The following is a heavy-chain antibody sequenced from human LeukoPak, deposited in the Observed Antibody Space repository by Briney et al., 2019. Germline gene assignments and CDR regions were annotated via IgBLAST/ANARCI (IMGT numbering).Heavy chain of an antibody. CDR3: ARVPRDRNSLDS. Sequence: ASVKVSCKASGYNFTSYDINWARQATGQGLEWMGWMQPHSGDTGFAQKFQGRVTITRDTSISSVYMEVSSLTSEDTAVYYCARVPRDRNSLDSWGQGTLVTVSS. J-gene: IGHJ4*02. V-gene: IGHV1-8*01. CDR2: MQPHSGDT. D-gene: IGHD1-7*01. CDR1: GYNFTSYD.